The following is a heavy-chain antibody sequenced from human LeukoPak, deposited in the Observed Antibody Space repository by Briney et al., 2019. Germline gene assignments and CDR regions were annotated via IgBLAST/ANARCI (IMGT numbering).Heavy chain of an antibody. CDR2: IYPGDSDT. J-gene: IGHJ4*02. Sequence: GESLKISCKGSGYSFTSYWIGWVRQMPGKGLEWMGIIYPGDSDTRYSPSFQGQVTISADKSISTAYLQWSSLKASDTAMYYCARFPGLLGSDSSSWLDYWGQGTLVTVSS. D-gene: IGHD6-13*01. V-gene: IGHV5-51*01. CDR1: GYSFTSYW. CDR3: ARFPGLLGSDSSSWLDY.